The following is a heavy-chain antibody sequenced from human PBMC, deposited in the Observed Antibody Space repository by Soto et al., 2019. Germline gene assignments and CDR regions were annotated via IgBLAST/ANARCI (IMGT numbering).Heavy chain of an antibody. CDR3: ARGSVGGWELPYYYYGMDV. CDR1: GGTFSSYA. J-gene: IGHJ6*02. D-gene: IGHD1-26*01. Sequence: QVQLVQSGAEVKKPGSSVKVSCKASGGTFSSYAISWVRQAPGQGLEWMGGIIPIFGTANYAQKFQGRVTVSADESTSTAYMELSGLRSEDTAVYYCARGSVGGWELPYYYYGMDVWGQGTTVTVSS. CDR2: IIPIFGTA. V-gene: IGHV1-69*01.